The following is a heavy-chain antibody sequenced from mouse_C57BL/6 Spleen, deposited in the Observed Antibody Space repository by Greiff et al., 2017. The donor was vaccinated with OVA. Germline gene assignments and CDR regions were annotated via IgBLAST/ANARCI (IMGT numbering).Heavy chain of an antibody. J-gene: IGHJ2*01. CDR1: GYTFTSYW. V-gene: IGHV1-52*01. CDR2: IDPSDSET. Sequence: QVQLQQPGAELVRPGSSVKLSCKASGYTFTSYWMHWVKQRPIQGLEWIGNIDPSDSETHYNQKFKDKATLTVDKSSSTAYMQLSSLTSEDSAVYYCASHGSSYSFDYWGQGTTLTVSS. CDR3: ASHGSSYSFDY. D-gene: IGHD1-1*01.